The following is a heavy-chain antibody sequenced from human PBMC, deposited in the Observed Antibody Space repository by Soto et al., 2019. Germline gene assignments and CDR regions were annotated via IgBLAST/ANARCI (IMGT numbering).Heavy chain of an antibody. CDR3: ARGPLGYCSGGSCYFQYFQH. J-gene: IGHJ1*01. V-gene: IGHV3-30-3*01. CDR2: ISYDGSNK. D-gene: IGHD2-15*01. Sequence: GGSLRLSCAASGFTFSSYSMHWVRQAPGKGLEWVTVISYDGSNKYYADSVKGRFTISRDNSKNTLYLQMNSLRAEDTAVYYCARGPLGYCSGGSCYFQYFQHWGQGTLVTVSS. CDR1: GFTFSSYS.